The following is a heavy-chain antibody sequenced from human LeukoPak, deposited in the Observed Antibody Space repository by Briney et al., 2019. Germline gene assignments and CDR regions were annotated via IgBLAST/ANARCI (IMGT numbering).Heavy chain of an antibody. V-gene: IGHV3-30-3*01. Sequence: GRSLRLSCAASGFSFSTYAMHWVRQAPGKGLEWVAFIPYDGNNQYYADSVKGRFTISRDDSKNTLYLQINSLRAEDTAVYYCARGSKGVGEFNTDYWGQGTLVTVSS. J-gene: IGHJ4*02. CDR1: GFSFSTYA. CDR2: IPYDGNNQ. D-gene: IGHD3-10*01. CDR3: ARGSKGVGEFNTDY.